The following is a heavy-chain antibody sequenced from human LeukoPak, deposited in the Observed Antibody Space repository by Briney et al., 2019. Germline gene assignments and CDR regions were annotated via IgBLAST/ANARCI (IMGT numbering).Heavy chain of an antibody. CDR2: IIYSGST. J-gene: IGHJ4*02. D-gene: IGHD6-6*01. Sequence: SETLSLTCSVSGDSISSYYWTWIRQSPGKGLEWIGNIIYSGSTDYNPSLKSRITISVDASKNQFSLKLSSVTAADTAVYYCARHDAGIAARPFDNWGQGTLVTVSS. CDR1: GDSISSYY. CDR3: ARHDAGIAARPFDN. V-gene: IGHV4-59*08.